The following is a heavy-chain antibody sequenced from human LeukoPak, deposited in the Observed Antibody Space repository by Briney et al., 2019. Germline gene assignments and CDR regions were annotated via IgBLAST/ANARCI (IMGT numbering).Heavy chain of an antibody. V-gene: IGHV3-66*01. CDR2: IYSGGTT. CDR3: AKGGDGDYFDY. Sequence: GGSLRLSCAASGFTVSSNYISWVRQAPGKGLEWVSVIYSGGTTYYADSVKGRFTVSRDNSRNPLYLQMNSLTAEDTAVYYCAKGGDGDYFDYWGQGTLVTVSS. CDR1: GFTVSSNY. D-gene: IGHD2-21*01. J-gene: IGHJ4*02.